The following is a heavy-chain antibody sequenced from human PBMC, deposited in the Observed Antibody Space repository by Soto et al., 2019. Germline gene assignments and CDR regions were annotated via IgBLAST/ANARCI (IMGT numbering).Heavy chain of an antibody. V-gene: IGHV4-39*01. CDR1: GGSISSSSYY. J-gene: IGHJ5*02. D-gene: IGHD3-3*01. CDR3: ARHSWTFWSGYYSQNWFDP. Sequence: SETLSLTCTVSGGSISSSSYYWGWIRQPPGKGLEWIGSIYYSGSTYYNPSLKSRVTISVDTSKNQFSLKLSSVTAADTAVYYCARHSWTFWSGYYSQNWFDPWGQGILVIV. CDR2: IYYSGST.